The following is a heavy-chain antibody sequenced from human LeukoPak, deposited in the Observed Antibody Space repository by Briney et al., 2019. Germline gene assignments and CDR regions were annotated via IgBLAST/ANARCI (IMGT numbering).Heavy chain of an antibody. CDR2: IYSGGST. D-gene: IGHD3-22*01. V-gene: IGHV3-NL1*01. J-gene: IGHJ3*02. CDR1: GFTFSSYG. CDR3: ARDTYYYDSSGYYDAFDI. Sequence: GGSLRLSCAASGFTFSSYGMHWVRQAPGKGLEWVSVIYSGGSTYYADSVKGRFTISRDNSKNTLYLQMNSLRAEDTAVYYCARDTYYYDSSGYYDAFDIWGQGTMVTVSS.